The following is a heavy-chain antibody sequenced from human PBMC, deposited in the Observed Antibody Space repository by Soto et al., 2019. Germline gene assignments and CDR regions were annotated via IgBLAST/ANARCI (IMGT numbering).Heavy chain of an antibody. CDR1: GFTFSSYA. Sequence: EVQLLESGGGLVQPGGSLRLSCAASGFTFSSYAMSWVRQAPGKGLAWVSAISGSGGSTYYADSVQGRFTISSDNSKNKLYLQMNSLKAEDTAVYYCARAQTHPDPRIAAAGSNGYYCCMDVRGQGTTVTVSS. CDR2: ISGSGGST. D-gene: IGHD6-13*01. V-gene: IGHV3-23*01. J-gene: IGHJ6*02. CDR3: ARAQTHPDPRIAAAGSNGYYCCMDV.